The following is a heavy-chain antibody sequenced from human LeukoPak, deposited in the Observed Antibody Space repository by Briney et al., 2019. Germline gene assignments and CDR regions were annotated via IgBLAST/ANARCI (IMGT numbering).Heavy chain of an antibody. CDR1: GFTFSSYG. D-gene: IGHD3-3*01. CDR3: VKDPRLFWMGGYFYY. J-gene: IGHJ4*02. CDR2: ISYDGCNK. Sequence: GGSLRLSCAASGFTFSSYGMHWVRQAPGKGLEWVAVISYDGCNKYYADSVKGRFTISRDNSKNTLYLQVNSLRAEDTAVYYWVKDPRLFWMGGYFYYCGQGTLVTVSS. V-gene: IGHV3-30*18.